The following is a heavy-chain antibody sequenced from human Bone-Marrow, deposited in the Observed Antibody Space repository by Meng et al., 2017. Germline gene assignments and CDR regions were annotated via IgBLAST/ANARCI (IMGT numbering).Heavy chain of an antibody. J-gene: IGHJ5*02. D-gene: IGHD1-1*01. CDR3: ATSNALPALNWFDP. CDR2: IYYSGST. CDR1: GRSISCRGFY. Sequence: HPPVQVSGLRLEKSSDTLALICRVAGRSISCRGFYWGCIRQPQGKGLEWIGTIYYSGSTYYNPSLNSRVTISVDTSKNQFSLKLNSVTAADTALYYCATSNALPALNWFDPWGRGTLVTVSS. V-gene: IGHV4-39*07.